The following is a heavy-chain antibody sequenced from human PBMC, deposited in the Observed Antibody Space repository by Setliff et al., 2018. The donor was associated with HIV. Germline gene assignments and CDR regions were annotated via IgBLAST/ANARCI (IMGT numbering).Heavy chain of an antibody. D-gene: IGHD5-18*01. CDR3: ARDGLRGYSYGIGWHIEV. CDR2: ISHSGGT. V-gene: IGHV4-31*03. CDR1: GGSIGRGGYY. J-gene: IGHJ2*01. Sequence: SETLSLTCTVSGGSIGRGGYYWNWIRQLPGQGLEWMGYISHSGGTYYNPSLEGRVSLSVDTSKNQFSLHLSSVTAADTAVYFCARDGLRGYSYGIGWHIEVWGRGTLVTVSS.